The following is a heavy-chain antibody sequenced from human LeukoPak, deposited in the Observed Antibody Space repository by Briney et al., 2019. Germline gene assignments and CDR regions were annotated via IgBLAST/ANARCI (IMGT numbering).Heavy chain of an antibody. J-gene: IGHJ3*02. CDR3: ARFYGGNSGMLPRATFDI. CDR2: IGGSSDFT. CDR1: GFTFSNYA. D-gene: IGHD4-23*01. V-gene: IGHV3-23*01. Sequence: GGSLRLSCAASGFTFSNYAMSWVRQAPGKGLEWVSAIGGSSDFTYYAEYVKGRFTISRDNSKKTLYLQMNSLGAEDTAVYYCARFYGGNSGMLPRATFDIWGQGTMVTVSS.